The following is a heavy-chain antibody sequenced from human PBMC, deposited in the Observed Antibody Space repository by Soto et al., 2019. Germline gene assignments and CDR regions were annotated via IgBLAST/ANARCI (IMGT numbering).Heavy chain of an antibody. Sequence: EVQLVESGGGLIQPGGSLRLSCAVSGFTVRSNSMSWVRQGPGKGLACVSVIYSGGSTYFADSVKGRFTISRDNSKNTLYLQMNSLRAEDTAVYYCARGLGRAYYDSSSYFHLDYWGQGTRVTVSS. CDR2: IYSGGST. CDR1: GFTVRSNS. V-gene: IGHV3-53*01. CDR3: ARGLGRAYYDSSSYFHLDY. J-gene: IGHJ4*02. D-gene: IGHD3-22*01.